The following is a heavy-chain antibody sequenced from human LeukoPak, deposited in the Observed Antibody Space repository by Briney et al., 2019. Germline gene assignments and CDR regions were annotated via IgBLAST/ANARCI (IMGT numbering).Heavy chain of an antibody. CDR1: GFTFSTYW. CDR3: ARPPLYSYGCFDY. J-gene: IGHJ4*02. Sequence: GGSLRLSCAASGFTFSTYWMTWVRQAPGKGREWVANIKQDGSEKYYVDSVKGRFTISRDNAKNSLYLQMNSPRAEDTAVYYCARPPLYSYGCFDYWGQGTLVTVSS. V-gene: IGHV3-7*01. CDR2: IKQDGSEK. D-gene: IGHD5-18*01.